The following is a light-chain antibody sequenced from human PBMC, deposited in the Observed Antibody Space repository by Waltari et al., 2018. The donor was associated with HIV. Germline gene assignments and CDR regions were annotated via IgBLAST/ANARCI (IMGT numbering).Light chain of an antibody. Sequence: QSVVTQPPSASGTPGQRITISCSGNISNIEYNSVNWYQQLPGTAPKLLIYSYNRRPSGVPDRFSGSKSGTSASLTVSGLQAEDEAAYYCFSYAGNNYLLFGGGTKLTVL. CDR3: FSYAGNNYLL. CDR1: ISNIEYNS. V-gene: IGLV1-44*01. J-gene: IGLJ2*01. CDR2: SYN.